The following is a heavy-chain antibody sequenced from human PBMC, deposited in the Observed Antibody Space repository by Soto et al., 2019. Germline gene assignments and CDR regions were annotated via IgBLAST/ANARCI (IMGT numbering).Heavy chain of an antibody. V-gene: IGHV3-30*18. D-gene: IGHD6-6*01. Sequence: PGGSLRLSCAASGFTFSSYGMHWVRQAPGKGLEWVAVISYDGSNKYYADSVKGRFTISRDNSKNTLYLQMNSLRAEDTAVYYCAKAIVAARPDAHFDYWGQGTLVTVSS. CDR1: GFTFSSYG. CDR3: AKAIVAARPDAHFDY. CDR2: ISYDGSNK. J-gene: IGHJ4*02.